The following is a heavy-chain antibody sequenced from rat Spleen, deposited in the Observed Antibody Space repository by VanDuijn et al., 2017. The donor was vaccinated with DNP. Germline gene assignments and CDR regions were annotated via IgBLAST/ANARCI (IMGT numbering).Heavy chain of an antibody. D-gene: IGHD1-1*01. J-gene: IGHJ4*01. CDR2: ISYSGVT. Sequence: EVQLQESGPGLVKPSQSIFLTCSVTDYSITSNFWGWIRKFPGIKLEWIGHISYSGVTSYNPSLKSRISITRDTSKNQFFLQLTSVTTVDTATYYCARLRLEWEVRAMDAWGQGTSVTVSS. V-gene: IGHV3-1*01. CDR3: ARLRLEWEVRAMDA. CDR1: DYSITSNF.